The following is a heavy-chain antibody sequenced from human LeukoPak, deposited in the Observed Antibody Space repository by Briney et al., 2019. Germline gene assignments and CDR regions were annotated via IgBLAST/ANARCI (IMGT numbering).Heavy chain of an antibody. J-gene: IGHJ3*02. CDR2: ISSSRSYI. CDR3: ARGYSNYGYAFDI. V-gene: IGHV3-21*01. D-gene: IGHD4-11*01. CDR1: GSTFSSYS. Sequence: GGSLRLSCAASGSTFSSYSMNWVRQAPGKGLEWVSSISSSRSYIYYADSVKGRFTISRDNARNSLYLQMNSLRAGDTAVYYCARGYSNYGYAFDIWGQGTMVTVSS.